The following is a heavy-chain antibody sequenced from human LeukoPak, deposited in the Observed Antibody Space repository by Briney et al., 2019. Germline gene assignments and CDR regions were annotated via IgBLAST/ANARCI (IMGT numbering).Heavy chain of an antibody. CDR3: ARDRGYGDTRGAFDI. CDR2: ISAYNGNT. V-gene: IGHV1-18*04. J-gene: IGHJ3*02. Sequence: ASVKVSCKASGYTFTSYGISWVRQAPGQGLEWMGRISAYNGNTNYAQKLQGRVTMTTDTSTSTAYMELRSLRSDDTAVYYCARDRGYGDTRGAFDIWGQGTMVTVSS. CDR1: GYTFTSYG. D-gene: IGHD4-17*01.